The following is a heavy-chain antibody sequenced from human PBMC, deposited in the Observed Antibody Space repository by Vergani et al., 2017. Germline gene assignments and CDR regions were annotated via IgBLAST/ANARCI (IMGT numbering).Heavy chain of an antibody. J-gene: IGHJ4*02. CDR2: ISSRGST. Sequence: QLHLQESGPGLVKPSETLSLTCTVSGGSISSNFYYWGWIRQSPGKGLEWIGSISSRGSTYNNPSLQSRVTMSIDTSKNQVSLKLSSVTAADTAVYYCASKRGACRAAYCHSYDFWGPGTLVGVSS. V-gene: IGHV4-39*01. D-gene: IGHD2-15*01. CDR1: GGSISSNFYY. CDR3: ASKRGACRAAYCHSYDF.